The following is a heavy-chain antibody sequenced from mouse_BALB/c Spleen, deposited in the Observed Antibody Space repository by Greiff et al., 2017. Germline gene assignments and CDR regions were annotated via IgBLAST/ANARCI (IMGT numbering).Heavy chain of an antibody. CDR1: GFTFSSFG. CDR2: ISSGSSTI. J-gene: IGHJ4*01. CDR3: ARNDGYGMDY. V-gene: IGHV5-17*02. D-gene: IGHD2-3*01. Sequence: EVHLVESGGGLVQPGGSRKLSCAASGFTFSSFGMHWVRQAPEKGLEWVAYISSGSSTIYYADTVKGRFTISRDNPKNTLFLQMTSLRSEDTAMYYCARNDGYGMDYWGQGTSVTVSS.